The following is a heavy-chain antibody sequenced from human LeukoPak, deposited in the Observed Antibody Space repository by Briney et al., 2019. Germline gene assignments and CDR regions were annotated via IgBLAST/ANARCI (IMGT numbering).Heavy chain of an antibody. J-gene: IGHJ4*02. Sequence: GGSLRLSCAASGFTFSSYSMNWVRQAPGKGLEWVSSISSSSSYIYYADSVKGRFTISRDNAKNSLYLQMNSLRAEDTAVYYCARVSMGSYGTHYFDYWGQGTLVTVSS. CDR3: ARVSMGSYGTHYFDY. D-gene: IGHD3-16*01. CDR1: GFTFSSYS. CDR2: ISSSSSYI. V-gene: IGHV3-21*01.